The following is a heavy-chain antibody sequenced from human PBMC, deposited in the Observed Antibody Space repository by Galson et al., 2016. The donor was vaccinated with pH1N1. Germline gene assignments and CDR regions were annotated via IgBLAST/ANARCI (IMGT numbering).Heavy chain of an antibody. CDR1: GGSISSDTYY. CDR2: FHHTDGT. CDR3: ARSAQWLLYSRFDP. V-gene: IGHV4-39*07. Sequence: SETLSLTCTVSGGSISSDTYYWGWFRQPPGKGLEWIGSFHHTDGTYYTPSLKSRVTISVDTSKSQISLTLSSVSAADTAMYYCARSAQWLLYSRFDPWGQGILVTVSS. J-gene: IGHJ5*02. D-gene: IGHD6-19*01.